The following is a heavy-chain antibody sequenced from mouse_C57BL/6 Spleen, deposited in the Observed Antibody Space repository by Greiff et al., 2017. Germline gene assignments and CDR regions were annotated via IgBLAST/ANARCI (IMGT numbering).Heavy chain of an antibody. D-gene: IGHD1-1*01. CDR2: IDPSDSET. V-gene: IGHV1-52*01. CDR1: GYTFTSYW. Sequence: VQLQQPGAELVRPGSSVKLSCKASGYTFTSYWMHWVKQRPIQGLEWIGNIDPSDSETHYNQKFKDKATLTVDKSSSTAYMQLSSLTSEDSAVYYCASPHYYGSSPLAMDYWGQGTSVTVSS. CDR3: ASPHYYGSSPLAMDY. J-gene: IGHJ4*01.